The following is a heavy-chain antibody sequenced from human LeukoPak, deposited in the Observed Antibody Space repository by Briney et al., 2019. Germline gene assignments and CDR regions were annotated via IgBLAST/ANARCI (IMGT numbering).Heavy chain of an antibody. CDR3: ARGSGDYDY. CDR2: INWNGDST. D-gene: IGHD4-17*01. V-gene: IGHV3-20*04. CDR1: GFTFDDYG. J-gene: IGHJ4*02. Sequence: GGSLRLSCAASGFTFDDYGMSWVRQAPGKWLEWVSGINWNGDSTGYAESVKGRCTISRDNARNSLYLQMNSLRAEDTALYYCARGSGDYDYWGQGTLVTVSS.